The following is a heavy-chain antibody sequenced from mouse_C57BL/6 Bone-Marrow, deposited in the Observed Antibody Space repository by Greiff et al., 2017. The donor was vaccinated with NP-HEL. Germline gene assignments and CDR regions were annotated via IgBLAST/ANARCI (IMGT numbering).Heavy chain of an antibody. J-gene: IGHJ1*03. CDR2: IDPETGGT. CDR3: TRERGNYYGSSWYFDV. Sequence: QVQLQQSGAELVRPGASVTLSCKASGYTFTDYEMHWVKQTPVHGLEWIGAIDPETGGTAYNQKFKGKAILTADKSSSTAYMELRSLTSEDSAVYYCTRERGNYYGSSWYFDVWGTGTTVTVSS. V-gene: IGHV1-15*01. CDR1: GYTFTDYE. D-gene: IGHD1-1*01.